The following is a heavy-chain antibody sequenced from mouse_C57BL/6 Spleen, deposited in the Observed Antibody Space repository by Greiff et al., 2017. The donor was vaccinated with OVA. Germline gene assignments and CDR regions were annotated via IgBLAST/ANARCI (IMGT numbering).Heavy chain of an antibody. CDR1: GYAFSSSW. D-gene: IGHD1-1*01. Sequence: QVQLQQSGPELVKPGASVKISCKASGYAFSSSWLNWVKQRPGKGLEWIGRIYPGDGDTNYNGKFKGKATLTADKSSSTAYMQLSSLTSEDSAVYFCAADYYGSKDYWGQGTTRTVSS. J-gene: IGHJ2*01. CDR2: IYPGDGDT. CDR3: AADYYGSKDY. V-gene: IGHV1-82*01.